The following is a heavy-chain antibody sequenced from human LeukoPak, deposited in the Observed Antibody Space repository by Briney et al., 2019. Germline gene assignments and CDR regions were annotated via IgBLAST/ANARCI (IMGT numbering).Heavy chain of an antibody. CDR1: GFTFSSSG. Sequence: PGGSLRLSCAAPGFTFSSSGMNWVPQAPGKGLEWVSYISSSRSYIYYADSVKGRFTISRDNAKKSLYLQMNSLRAEDTAVYYCARYAAGTGSYFDYWGQGTLVTVSS. CDR3: ARYAAGTGSYFDY. J-gene: IGHJ4*02. D-gene: IGHD6-13*01. V-gene: IGHV3-21*01. CDR2: ISSSRSYI.